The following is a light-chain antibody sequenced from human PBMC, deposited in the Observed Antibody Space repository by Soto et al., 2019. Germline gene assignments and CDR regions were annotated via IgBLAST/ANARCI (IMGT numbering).Light chain of an antibody. CDR3: SSYVDVVTLEV. CDR1: STDFGGQNY. Sequence: QSFLSQPASVSGSLGQSITISCTGTSTDFGGQNYVSWYQQHPGRAPKLILYEVSNRPSGISNRFSGSKSGNTASLTISGLQAEDVADYYCSSYVDVVTLEVFGPGTKVTVL. CDR2: EVS. V-gene: IGLV2-14*01. J-gene: IGLJ1*01.